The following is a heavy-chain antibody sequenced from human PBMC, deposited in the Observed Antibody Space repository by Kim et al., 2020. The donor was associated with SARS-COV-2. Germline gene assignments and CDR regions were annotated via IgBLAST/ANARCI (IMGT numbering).Heavy chain of an antibody. V-gene: IGHV4-39*01. D-gene: IGHD2-15*01. J-gene: IGHJ4*02. Sequence: SETLSLTCTVSGGSISSSSYYWGWIRQPPGKGLEWIGSIYYSGSTYYNPSLKSRVTISVDTSKNQFSLKLSSVTAADTAVYYCARQRGGGGGSCHFDYWGQGTLVTVSS. CDR1: GGSISSSSYY. CDR3: ARQRGGGGGSCHFDY. CDR2: IYYSGST.